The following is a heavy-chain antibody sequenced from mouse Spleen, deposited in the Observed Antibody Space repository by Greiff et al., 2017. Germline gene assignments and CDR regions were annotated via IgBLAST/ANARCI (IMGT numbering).Heavy chain of an antibody. CDR1: GFTFSDYG. V-gene: IGHV5-15*01. CDR2: ISNLAYSI. D-gene: IGHD3-1*01. J-gene: IGHJ3*01. Sequence: EVHLVESGGGLVKPGGSLKLSCAASGFTFSDYGMAWVRQAPGKGPEWVAFISNLAYSIYYADTVTGRFTISRENAKNTLYLEMSSLRSEDTAMYYCARHPGYALGWFAYWGQGTLVTVSA. CDR3: ARHPGYALGWFAY.